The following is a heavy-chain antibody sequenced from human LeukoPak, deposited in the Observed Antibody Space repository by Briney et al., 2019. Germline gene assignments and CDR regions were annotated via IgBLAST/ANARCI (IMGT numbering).Heavy chain of an antibody. CDR1: GYTFTSYG. Sequence: ASVKVSCKASGYTFTSYGISWVRQAPGQGLECMGWISAYNGNTNYAQKLQGRVTMTTDTSTSTAYMELRSLRSDDTAVYYCARVSSDYDVSSQVLYYYMDVWGKGTTVTVSS. CDR3: ARVSSDYDVSSQVLYYYMDV. CDR2: ISAYNGNT. D-gene: IGHD3-22*01. J-gene: IGHJ6*03. V-gene: IGHV1-18*01.